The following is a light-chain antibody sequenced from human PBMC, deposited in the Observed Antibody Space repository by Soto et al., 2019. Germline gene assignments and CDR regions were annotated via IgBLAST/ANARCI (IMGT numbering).Light chain of an antibody. J-gene: IGLJ3*02. CDR3: AAWDDSLSGPWV. CDR1: SSNIGYNY. V-gene: IGLV1-47*01. Sequence: QAVVTQPPSASGTPGQRVTISCSGSSSNIGYNYVHWYHQLPGTAPKLLIYRNNQRPSGVPDRFSGSKSGTSASLAISGLRSEDEADYYCAAWDDSLSGPWVFGGGTKLTVL. CDR2: RNN.